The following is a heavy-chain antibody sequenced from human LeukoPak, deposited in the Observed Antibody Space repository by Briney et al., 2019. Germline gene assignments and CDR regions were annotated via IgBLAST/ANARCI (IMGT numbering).Heavy chain of an antibody. D-gene: IGHD6-6*01. CDR3: AKEGTIAARGFYFDY. Sequence: GGSLRLSCAASGFTVSSNHMSWVRQAPGKGVEWVSVIYKVGTTYHADSVKGRFTISRDNSKNTLYLQMNSLRAEDTAVYYCAKEGTIAARGFYFDYWGQGTLVTVSS. CDR1: GFTVSSNH. V-gene: IGHV3-53*05. J-gene: IGHJ4*02. CDR2: IYKVGTT.